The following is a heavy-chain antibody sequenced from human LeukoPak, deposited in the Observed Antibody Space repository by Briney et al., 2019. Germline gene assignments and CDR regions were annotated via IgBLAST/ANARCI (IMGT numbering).Heavy chain of an antibody. J-gene: IGHJ6*02. CDR2: ISGSGGST. Sequence: GGSLRLSCAASGFTFSSYAMSWVRQAPGKGLEWVSAISGSGGSTYYADSVKGRFTISRDNSKNTLYLQMNSLRAEDTAVYYCAKHPGDYPYYHYGMDVWGQGTTVTVSS. CDR3: AKHPGDYPYYHYGMDV. CDR1: GFTFSSYA. V-gene: IGHV3-23*01. D-gene: IGHD4-17*01.